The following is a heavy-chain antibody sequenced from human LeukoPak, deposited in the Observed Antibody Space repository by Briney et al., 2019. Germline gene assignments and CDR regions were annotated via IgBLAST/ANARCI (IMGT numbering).Heavy chain of an antibody. D-gene: IGHD4-23*01. J-gene: IGHJ4*02. V-gene: IGHV3-53*01. CDR1: GFTVSSNY. CDR2: IYSGGST. Sequence: PGGSLRPSCAASGFTVSSNYMSWVRQAPGKGLEWVSVIYSGGSTYYADSVKGRSTISRDNSKNTLYLQMNSLRAEDTAVYYCARDQKDYGGFDYWGQGTLVTVSS. CDR3: ARDQKDYGGFDY.